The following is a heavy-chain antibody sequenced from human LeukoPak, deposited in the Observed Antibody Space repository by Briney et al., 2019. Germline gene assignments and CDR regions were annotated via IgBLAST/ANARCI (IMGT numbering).Heavy chain of an antibody. J-gene: IGHJ4*02. CDR3: SREGSATSFDY. CDR2: INSDVSST. V-gene: IGHV3-74*01. CDR1: GFSFSSYW. D-gene: IGHD1-7*01. Sequence: QPGGSLRLSCAASGFSFSSYWMHWVRQAPGKGLEWVSRINSDVSSTSYADSVKGRFTISRDNAKNTLYLQMNSLRAEDTAVYYCSREGSATSFDYWGQGTLVTVSS.